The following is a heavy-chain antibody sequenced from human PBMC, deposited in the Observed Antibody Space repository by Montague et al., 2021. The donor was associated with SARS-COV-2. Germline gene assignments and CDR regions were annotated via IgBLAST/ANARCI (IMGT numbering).Heavy chain of an antibody. V-gene: IGHV1-69*13. CDR3: ARDRSPPGYYDILTGSFYFDX. D-gene: IGHD3-9*01. Sequence: SVKVSCKASGGTFSSYTISWVRQAPGQGLEWMGGIIPIFGTANYAQKFQGRVTITADESTSTAYMELSSLRSEDTAVYYCARDRSPPGYYDILTGSFYFDXWGQGTLVTVSS. CDR2: IIPIFGTA. CDR1: GGTFSSYT. J-gene: IGHJ4*02.